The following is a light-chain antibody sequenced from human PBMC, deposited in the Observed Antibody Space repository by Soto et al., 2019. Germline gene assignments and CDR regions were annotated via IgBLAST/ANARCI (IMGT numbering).Light chain of an antibody. CDR1: SSNIGARYY. CDR2: GNS. Sequence: QSVLTQPPSVSVAPGQRVTISCTGTSSNIGARYYVHWYKQVPGTAPKLLIYGNSNRPSGVPDRFSGSKSGTSASLTITGLQAEYEADYYCQSYDSSLSASVLGGGTKLTVL. V-gene: IGLV1-40*01. J-gene: IGLJ2*01. CDR3: QSYDSSLSASV.